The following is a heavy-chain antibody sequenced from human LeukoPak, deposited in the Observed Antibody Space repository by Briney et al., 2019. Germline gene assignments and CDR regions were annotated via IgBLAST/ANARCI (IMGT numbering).Heavy chain of an antibody. Sequence: SQTLSLTCTVSGGSISSGDYYWTWIRQTPGKGLEWIGYIYYSGSTHYNPFPKSRVSISVDTAKNQFSLNLSSVTAADTAVYYCARDQNKYDSSGYYYYQYGMDVWGQGTTVTVSS. CDR3: ARDQNKYDSSGYYYYQYGMDV. CDR1: GGSISSGDYY. V-gene: IGHV4-30-4*01. D-gene: IGHD3-22*01. J-gene: IGHJ6*02. CDR2: IYYSGST.